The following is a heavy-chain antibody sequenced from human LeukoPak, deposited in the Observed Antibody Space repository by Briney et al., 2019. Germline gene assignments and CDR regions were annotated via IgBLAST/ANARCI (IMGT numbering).Heavy chain of an antibody. CDR1: GYTFTSYG. CDR3: ARDRSNYYDSRGYYYDAFDI. V-gene: IGHV1-18*01. CDR2: ISAYNGNT. J-gene: IGHJ3*02. Sequence: ASVKVSCKASGYTFTSYGISWVRQAPGQGLEWMGWISAYNGNTNYAQKLQGRVTMTTDTSTSTAYMELRSLRSDDTAVYYCARDRSNYYDSRGYYYDAFDIWGQGTMVTVSS. D-gene: IGHD3-22*01.